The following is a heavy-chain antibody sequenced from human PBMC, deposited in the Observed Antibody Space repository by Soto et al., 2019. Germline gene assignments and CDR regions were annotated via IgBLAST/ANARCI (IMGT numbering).Heavy chain of an antibody. CDR1: GFTVSSDF. Sequence: EVQVVESGGGLVQPGGSLRLSCAASGFTVSSDFMNWVRQAPGKGLEWVSIIYSGGSTYYADSVKGRFTISRDNSKNMLYLQMNSLRAQDTAIYYCARDPGDRTGMIFWGQQTALTVSS. CDR2: IYSGGST. D-gene: IGHD3-22*01. J-gene: IGHJ6*02. V-gene: IGHV3-66*01. CDR3: ARDPGDRTGMIF.